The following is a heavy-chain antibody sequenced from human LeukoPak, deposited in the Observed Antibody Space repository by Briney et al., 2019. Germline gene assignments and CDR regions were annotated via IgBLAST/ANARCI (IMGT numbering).Heavy chain of an antibody. V-gene: IGHV3-30*18. Sequence: PGRSLRLSCAASGFXXRSYGMHWVRXAPXKXLEWVAVICSDGSNKYYADXXXGGCTISRDNSKNTLYLQMNSLRAEDTAVYYCAKDFFTGARYCSGXXALPPFHTPHWFDPWGQGTLVTVSS. CDR1: GFXXRSYG. J-gene: IGHJ5*02. CDR2: ICSDGSNK. CDR3: AKDFFTGARYCSGXXALPPFHTPHWFDP. D-gene: IGHD3-10*01.